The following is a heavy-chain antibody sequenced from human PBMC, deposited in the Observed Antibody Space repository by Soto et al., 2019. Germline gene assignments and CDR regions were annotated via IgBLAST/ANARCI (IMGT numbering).Heavy chain of an antibody. J-gene: IGHJ4*02. CDR1: GFTFRDQP. CDR3: AKKVLDRGVDS. D-gene: IGHD3-10*01. Sequence: EVQVLESGGGLVQPGGSLRLSCAASGFTFRDQPMTWVRQTPGQGLQYVSSITPSGASTFYADSVKGRFTISRDNSKNTLSLQMNSLTVDDTAVYYCAKKVLDRGVDSWGQGTLVTVFS. CDR2: ITPSGAST. V-gene: IGHV3-23*01.